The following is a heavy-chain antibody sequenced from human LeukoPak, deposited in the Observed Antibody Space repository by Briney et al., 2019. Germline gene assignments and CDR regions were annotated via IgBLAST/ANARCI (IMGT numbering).Heavy chain of an antibody. Sequence: ASVKVSCKASGYTFTSYYMHWVRQAPGQGLEWMGIINPSGGSTSYAQKFQGRVTMTRDTSTSTVYMELSSLRPEDTAVYYCARVEYNWNYEYYYYGMDVWGQGTTVTVSS. D-gene: IGHD1-7*01. CDR2: INPSGGST. V-gene: IGHV1-46*01. J-gene: IGHJ6*02. CDR3: ARVEYNWNYEYYYYGMDV. CDR1: GYTFTSYY.